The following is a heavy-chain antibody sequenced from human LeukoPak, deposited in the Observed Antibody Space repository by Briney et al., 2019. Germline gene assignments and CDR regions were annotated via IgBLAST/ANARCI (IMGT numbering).Heavy chain of an antibody. J-gene: IGHJ4*02. V-gene: IGHV4-30-2*01. CDR3: ARVLMRGSGYCSSTSCFYFDY. CDR2: IYHSGST. CDR1: GGSISSGGYY. D-gene: IGHD2-2*01. Sequence: SQTLSLTCTVSGGSISSGGYYWSRIRQPPGKGLEWIGYIYHSGSTYYNPSLKSRVTISVDRSKKQFSLKLSSVTAADTAVYYCARVLMRGSGYCSSTSCFYFDYWGQGTLVTVSS.